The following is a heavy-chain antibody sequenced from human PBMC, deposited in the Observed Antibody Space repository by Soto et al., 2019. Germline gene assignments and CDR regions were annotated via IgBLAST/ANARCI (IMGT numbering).Heavy chain of an antibody. CDR3: TRIVVVIHPHFDT. V-gene: IGHV3-49*03. CDR2: IRSKAYGGTT. D-gene: IGHD3-22*01. CDR1: GFTFGDYA. J-gene: IGHJ5*02. Sequence: PGGSLRLSVPDSGFTFGDYAMIWFRQAPGKGLEWVGFIRSKAYGGTTEYAASVKGRFTISRDDSKSIAYLQMNSLKTEDTAVYYCTRIVVVIHPHFDTWGQGTLVTVSS.